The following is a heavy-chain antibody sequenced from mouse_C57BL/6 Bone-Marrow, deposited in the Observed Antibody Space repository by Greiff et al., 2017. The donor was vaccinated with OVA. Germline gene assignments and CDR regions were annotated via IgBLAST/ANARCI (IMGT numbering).Heavy chain of an antibody. CDR2: INPYNGDT. D-gene: IGHD2-1*01. J-gene: IGHJ1*03. Sequence: EVKLMESGPELVKPGDSVKISCKASGYSFTGYFMNWVMQSHGKSLEWIGRINPYNGDTFYNQKFKGKATLTVDKSSSTAHMELRSLTSEDSAVYYCARRYYGNYDWYFDVWGTGTTVTVSS. V-gene: IGHV1-20*01. CDR3: ARRYYGNYDWYFDV. CDR1: GYSFTGYF.